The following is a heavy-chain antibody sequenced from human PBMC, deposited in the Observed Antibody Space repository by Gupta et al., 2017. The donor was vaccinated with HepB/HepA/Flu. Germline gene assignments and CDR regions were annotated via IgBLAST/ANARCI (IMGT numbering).Heavy chain of an antibody. CDR3: ANRGFFDY. CDR1: GFTFSNYA. J-gene: IGHJ4*02. CDR2: ISGRGGSA. V-gene: IGHV3-23*01. Sequence: EVQLLESGGGLVQPGGSLRLSCAASGFTFSNYAMSWGRQAPGKGLEWVSTISGRGGSADYADSVKGRVTISREHSKNTLYMKMNSLRAEDTAVDYCANRGFFDYWGQGTLVTVSS.